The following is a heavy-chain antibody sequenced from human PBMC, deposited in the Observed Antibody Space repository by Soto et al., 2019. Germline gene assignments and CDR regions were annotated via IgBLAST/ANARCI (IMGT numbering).Heavy chain of an antibody. CDR3: ARTDTHSSGWTFDY. D-gene: IGHD6-19*01. J-gene: IGHJ4*02. V-gene: IGHV1-18*04. CDR1: GYTFTGYY. Sequence: ASVKVSCKASGYTFTGYYMHWVRQAPGQGLEWMGWISAYNGNTNYAQKLQGRVTMTTDTSTSTAYMELRSLRSDDTAVYYCARTDTHSSGWTFDYWGQGTLVTVSS. CDR2: ISAYNGNT.